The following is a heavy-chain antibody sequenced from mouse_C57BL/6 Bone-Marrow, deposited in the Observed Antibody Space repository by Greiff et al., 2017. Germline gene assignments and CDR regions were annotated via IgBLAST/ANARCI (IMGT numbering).Heavy chain of an antibody. D-gene: IGHD2-10*01. V-gene: IGHV1-81*01. CDR1: GYTFTSYG. CDR2: IYPRSGNT. J-gene: IGHJ3*01. Sequence: VQLQQSGAELARPGASVKLSCKASGYTFTSYGISWVKQRTGQGLEWIGEIYPRSGNTYYNEKFKGKATLTADKSSSTAYMELRSLTSEDSAVYFCARWPYYGKRFAYGGQGTLVTVSA. CDR3: ARWPYYGKRFAY.